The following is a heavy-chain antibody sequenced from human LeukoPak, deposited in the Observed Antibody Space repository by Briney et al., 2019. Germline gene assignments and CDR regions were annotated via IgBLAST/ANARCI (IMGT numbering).Heavy chain of an antibody. CDR1: GFTFGDYA. CDR3: AKDLARPTSPRVYALDA. Sequence: SLRLSCAGSGFTFGDYAIHWVRQAPGKGLEWVCGISWRSDFIANSGSVRDRFIIYRDNARNSVYLPMSRLGPEDTAFYYCAKDLARPTSPRVYALDAWGQGTVVT. J-gene: IGHJ3*01. V-gene: IGHV3-9*01. D-gene: IGHD3-3*02. CDR2: ISWRSDFI.